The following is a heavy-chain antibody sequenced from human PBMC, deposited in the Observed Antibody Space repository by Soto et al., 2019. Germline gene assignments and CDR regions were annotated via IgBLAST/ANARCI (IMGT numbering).Heavy chain of an antibody. CDR1: GFTFSSYT. CDR3: ARGITVAAYAFDI. V-gene: IGHV3-48*01. Sequence: PGGSLRLSCAASGFTFSSYTMNWVRQAPGKGLEWVSYISISVSTIYYADSVQGRFTISRDNAKDSLYLQMNSLTAEDTAVYFCARGITVAAYAFDIWGRGTMVTVSS. D-gene: IGHD6-19*01. J-gene: IGHJ3*02. CDR2: ISISVSTI.